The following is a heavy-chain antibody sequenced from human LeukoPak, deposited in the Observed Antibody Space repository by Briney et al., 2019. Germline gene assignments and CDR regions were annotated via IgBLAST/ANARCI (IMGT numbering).Heavy chain of an antibody. CDR1: GYTFTGYY. V-gene: IGHV1-2*06. CDR3: AREGIGASDDAFDM. Sequence: ASVKVSCKASGYTFTGYYMHWVRQAPGQGLEWMGRINPNSGDTNYAQKFQGRVTMTRDTSSRTAYMELSRLGSDDAAVYYCAREGIGASDDAFDMWGQGTRVTVSS. J-gene: IGHJ3*02. CDR2: INPNSGDT. D-gene: IGHD6-13*01.